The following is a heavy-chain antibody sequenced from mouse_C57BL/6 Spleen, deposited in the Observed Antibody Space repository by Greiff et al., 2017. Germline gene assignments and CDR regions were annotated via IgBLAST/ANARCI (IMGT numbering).Heavy chain of an antibody. V-gene: IGHV1-50*01. CDR3: ASGDSNYLLGY. CDR1: GYTFTSYW. J-gene: IGHJ2*01. CDR2: IDPSDSDT. D-gene: IGHD2-5*01. Sequence: VQLQQPGAELVKPGASVKLSCKASGYTFTSYWMQWVKQRPGQGLEWIGEIDPSDSDTNYNQKFKGKATLTVDTSSSTAYMQLRSLTSEDSAVYYCASGDSNYLLGYWGQGTTLTVSS.